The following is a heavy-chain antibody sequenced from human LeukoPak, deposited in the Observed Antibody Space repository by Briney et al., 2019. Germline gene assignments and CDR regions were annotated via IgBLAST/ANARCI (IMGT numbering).Heavy chain of an antibody. CDR3: ARTGIGMPGFNY. CDR1: GYTFTGYY. D-gene: IGHD6-19*01. V-gene: IGHV1-2*02. CDR2: INPNSGGT. J-gene: IGHJ4*02. Sequence: ASVKVSCKASGYTFTGYYIHWVRQAPGQGLEWMGWINPNSGGTNYAQNFQGRDTMTRDTSISTAYMELNGLRSDDTALYYCARTGIGMPGFNYWGQGTLVTVSS.